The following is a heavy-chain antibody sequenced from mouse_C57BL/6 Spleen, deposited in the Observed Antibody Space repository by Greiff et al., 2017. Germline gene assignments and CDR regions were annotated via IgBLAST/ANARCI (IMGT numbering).Heavy chain of an antibody. Sequence: EVKLVESGGGLVKPGGSLKLSCAASGFTFSSYAMSWVRQTPEKRLEWVATISDGGSYTYYPDNVKGRFTISRDNAKNNLYLQMSHRKSEDTAMYYCAREHYGSSYEGWFAYWGQGTLVTVSA. CDR1: GFTFSSYA. J-gene: IGHJ3*01. CDR2: ISDGGSYT. V-gene: IGHV5-4*01. D-gene: IGHD1-1*01. CDR3: AREHYGSSYEGWFAY.